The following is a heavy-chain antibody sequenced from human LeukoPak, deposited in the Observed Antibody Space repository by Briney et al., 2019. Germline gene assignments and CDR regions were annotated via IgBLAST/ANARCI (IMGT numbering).Heavy chain of an antibody. V-gene: IGHV4-59*08. J-gene: IGHJ4*02. CDR3: ARGPRGQQLVRPRYFDY. D-gene: IGHD6-13*01. CDR1: GGSISSYY. CDR2: IYYSGST. Sequence: SETLSLTCTVSGGSISSYYWSWIRQPPGKGLEWIGYIYYSGSTNYNPSLKSRVTISVDTSKNQFSLKLSSVTAADTAVYYCARGPRGQQLVRPRYFDYWGQGTLVTVSS.